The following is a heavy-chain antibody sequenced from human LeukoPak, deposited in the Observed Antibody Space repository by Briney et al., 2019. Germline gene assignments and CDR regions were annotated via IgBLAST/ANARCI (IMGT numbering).Heavy chain of an antibody. D-gene: IGHD6-19*01. CDR2: INPNSGGI. CDR1: GYTFTGYY. V-gene: IGHV1-2*02. CDR3: ARDPGYSSGWYPNWFDP. Sequence: ASVKVSCKASGYTFTGYYMHWVRQAPGQGLEWVGWINPNSGGINYAQKFQGRVTMTRDTSISTAYMELSRLRSDDTAVYYCARDPGYSSGWYPNWFDPWGQGTLVTVSS. J-gene: IGHJ5*02.